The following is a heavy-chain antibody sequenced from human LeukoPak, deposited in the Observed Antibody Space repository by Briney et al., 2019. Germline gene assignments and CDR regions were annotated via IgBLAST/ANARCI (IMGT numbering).Heavy chain of an antibody. CDR1: GGSISSYY. CDR3: ARAPYYYDSSGYYTFLYYGMDV. J-gene: IGHJ6*02. CDR2: IYYSGST. V-gene: IGHV4-59*01. D-gene: IGHD3-22*01. Sequence: SETLSLTCTVSGGSISSYYWSRIRQPPGKGLEWIGYIYYSGSTNYNPSLKSRVTISVDTSKNQFSLKLSSVTAADTAVYYCARAPYYYDSSGYYTFLYYGMDVWGQGTTVTVSS.